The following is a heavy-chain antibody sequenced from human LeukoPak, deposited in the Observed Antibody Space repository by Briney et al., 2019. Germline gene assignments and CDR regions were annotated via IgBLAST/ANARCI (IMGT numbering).Heavy chain of an antibody. D-gene: IGHD6-19*01. V-gene: IGHV3-23*01. CDR3: VKDRGRSVAVAADY. CDR1: GFTFNYA. CDR2: ISGSGGAI. J-gene: IGHJ4*02. Sequence: GGSLRLSCVASGFTFNYAMTWVRQAPGRGLEWVSSISGSGGAIYYANSVKGRFTISRDNSRNTLFLQMNSLSAEDTALYYCVKDRGRSVAVAADYWGQGTLVTVSS.